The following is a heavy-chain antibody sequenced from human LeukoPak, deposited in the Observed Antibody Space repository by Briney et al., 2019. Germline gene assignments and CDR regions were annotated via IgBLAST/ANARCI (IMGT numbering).Heavy chain of an antibody. V-gene: IGHV1-2*02. Sequence: VASVKVSCKASGYTFTGYYMHWVRQAPGQGLEWMGWINPNSGGTNYAQKFQGRVTMTRDTSISTAYMELSRLRSDDTAVYCCARDRTLHPPYYYYYMDVWGKGTTVTVSS. CDR2: INPNSGGT. D-gene: IGHD3/OR15-3a*01. CDR3: ARDRTLHPPYYYYYMDV. CDR1: GYTFTGYY. J-gene: IGHJ6*03.